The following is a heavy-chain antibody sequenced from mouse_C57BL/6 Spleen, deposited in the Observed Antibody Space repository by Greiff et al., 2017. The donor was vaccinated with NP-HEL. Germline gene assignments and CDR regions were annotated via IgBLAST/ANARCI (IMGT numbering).Heavy chain of an antibody. CDR3: ARDAYDYDGTPMDY. Sequence: DVMLVESGGGLVKPGGSLKLSCAASGFTFSSYAMSWVRQTPEKRLEWVATISDGGSYTYYPDNVKGRFTISRDNAKNNLYLQMSHLKSEDTAMYYCARDAYDYDGTPMDYWGQGTSVTVSS. V-gene: IGHV5-4*01. J-gene: IGHJ4*01. CDR1: GFTFSSYA. D-gene: IGHD2-4*01. CDR2: ISDGGSYT.